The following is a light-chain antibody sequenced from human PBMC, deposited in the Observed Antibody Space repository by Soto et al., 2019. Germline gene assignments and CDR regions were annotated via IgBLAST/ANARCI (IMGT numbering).Light chain of an antibody. CDR2: SAS. J-gene: IGKJ4*01. CDR3: QQANSFPRT. V-gene: IGKV1-12*01. CDR1: QGFSTW. Sequence: DIQMTQSPSSVSASVGDRVTITCRASQGFSTWLAWYRRKPGRAPELLIYSASSLHSGVPSRFSGSGSGTDFTLAISSLQPEDFATYYCQQANSFPRTFGGGTEGEIK.